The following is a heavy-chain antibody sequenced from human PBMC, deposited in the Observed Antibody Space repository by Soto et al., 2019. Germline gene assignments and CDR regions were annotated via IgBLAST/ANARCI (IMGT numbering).Heavy chain of an antibody. CDR3: ARERPMITFGGVGDGRWFAFDI. D-gene: IGHD3-16*01. Sequence: QVQLVQSGAEVKKPGSSVKVSCKASGGTFSSYAISWVRQAPGQGLEWMGGIIPIFGTANYAQKFQGRVMITADESTSTSYIERSSLTSEDTAVYFCARERPMITFGGVGDGRWFAFDIWGQGTMVTVSS. V-gene: IGHV1-69*12. J-gene: IGHJ3*02. CDR1: GGTFSSYA. CDR2: IIPIFGTA.